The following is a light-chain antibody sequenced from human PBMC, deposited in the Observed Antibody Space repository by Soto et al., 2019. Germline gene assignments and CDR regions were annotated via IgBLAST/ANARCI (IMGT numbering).Light chain of an antibody. Sequence: QAVVTQEPSMTVSPGGTVTLTCGSSTGDVTSGHYPYWFQQKPGQAPRTLIYDTNNKHSWTPARFSGSLLGGKAALTLSGAQPEDEAVYYCLLLYIGTRRVFGPGTKLTVL. V-gene: IGLV7-46*01. J-gene: IGLJ1*01. CDR1: TGDVTSGHY. CDR3: LLLYIGTRRV. CDR2: DTN.